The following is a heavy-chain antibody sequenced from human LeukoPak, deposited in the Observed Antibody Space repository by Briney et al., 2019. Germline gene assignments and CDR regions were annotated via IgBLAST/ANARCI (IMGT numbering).Heavy chain of an antibody. Sequence: SETLSLTCTVSGYSISSGYYWGWIRQPPGKGLEWIGSIYHSGRTYYNPSLKSRVTISVDTFKNQFSLKLSSVTAADTAVYYCARATAGTTLFEGIDYWGQGTLVTVSS. J-gene: IGHJ4*02. V-gene: IGHV4-38-2*02. D-gene: IGHD1-1*01. CDR2: IYHSGRT. CDR3: ARATAGTTLFEGIDY. CDR1: GYSISSGYY.